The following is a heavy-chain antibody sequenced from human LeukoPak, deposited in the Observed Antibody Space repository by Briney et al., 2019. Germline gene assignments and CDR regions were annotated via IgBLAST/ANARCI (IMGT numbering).Heavy chain of an antibody. CDR2: MNPNSGNT. J-gene: IGHJ5*02. CDR3: AREVRGYSGYDLNWFDP. D-gene: IGHD5-12*01. V-gene: IGHV1-8*01. Sequence: ASVEVSCKASGYTFTSYDINWVRQATGQGLEWMGWMNPNSGNTGYAQKFQGRVTMTRNTSISTAYMELSSLRSEDTAVYYCAREVRGYSGYDLNWFDPWGQGTLVTVSS. CDR1: GYTFTSYD.